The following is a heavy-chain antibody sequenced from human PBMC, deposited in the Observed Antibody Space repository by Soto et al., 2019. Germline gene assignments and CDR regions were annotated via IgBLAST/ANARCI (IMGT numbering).Heavy chain of an antibody. D-gene: IGHD3-10*01. V-gene: IGHV5-10-1*01. J-gene: IGHJ6*02. CDR2: IDPSDSYT. CDR1: GYSFTSYW. CDR3: SRLSVGGLWQNYYYYYGMDV. Sequence: GESLKISCKGSGYSFTSYWISWVRQMPGKGLEWMGRIDPSDSYTNYSPSFQGHVTISADKSISTAYLQWSSLKASDTALYYCSRLSVGGLWQNYYYYYGMDVWGQGTTVTVSS.